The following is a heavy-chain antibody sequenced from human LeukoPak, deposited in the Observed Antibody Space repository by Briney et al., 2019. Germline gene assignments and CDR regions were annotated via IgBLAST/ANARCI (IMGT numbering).Heavy chain of an antibody. CDR2: IYSGGST. CDR3: ARDPSTLLPTDDS. V-gene: IGHV3-66*01. Sequence: GGSLRLSCAASEFSVGSNYMTWVRQAPGKGLEWVSLIYSGGSTYYADSVKGRFTISRDNSKNTLYLQMNSLRVEDTAIYYCARDPSTLLPTDDSWGQGTLVAVSS. J-gene: IGHJ4*02. CDR1: EFSVGSNY. D-gene: IGHD2-2*01.